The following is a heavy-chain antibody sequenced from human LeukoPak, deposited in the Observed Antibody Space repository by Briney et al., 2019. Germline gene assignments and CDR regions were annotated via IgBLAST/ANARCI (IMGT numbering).Heavy chain of an antibody. Sequence: SETLSLTCAVYGGSFSGYYWSWIRQPPGKGLEWIGEINHSGSTNYNPSLKSRVTISVDTSKNQFSLKLSSVIAADTAVYYCASRGLRGRRYYYGMDVWGQGTTVTVSS. CDR1: GGSFSGYY. D-gene: IGHD5-12*01. CDR3: ASRGLRGRRYYYGMDV. J-gene: IGHJ6*02. V-gene: IGHV4-34*01. CDR2: INHSGST.